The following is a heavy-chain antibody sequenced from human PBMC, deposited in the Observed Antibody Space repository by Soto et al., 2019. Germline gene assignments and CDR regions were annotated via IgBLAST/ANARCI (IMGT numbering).Heavy chain of an antibody. J-gene: IGHJ3*02. Sequence: PSETLSLTCTVSGGSISSYYWSWIRQPPGKGLEWIGYIYYSGSTNYNPSLKSRVTISVDTSKNQFSLKLSSVTAADTAVYYCARQRIAARPYAFDIRGQGTMVTVSS. V-gene: IGHV4-59*08. CDR2: IYYSGST. CDR3: ARQRIAARPYAFDI. CDR1: GGSISSYY. D-gene: IGHD6-6*01.